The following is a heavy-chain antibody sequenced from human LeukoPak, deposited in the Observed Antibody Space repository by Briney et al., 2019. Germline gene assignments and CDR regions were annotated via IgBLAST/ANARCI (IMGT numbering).Heavy chain of an antibody. CDR1: GYTFSSYG. J-gene: IGHJ5*02. Sequence: ASVKISCKAYGYTFSSYGISWVRQGPGQGLEWMGWISAYNGNTNYAQKLQGRVTMTTDTSTSTAYMELRSLRSDDTAVYYCARDLNHGGKGFDPWGQGTLVTVSS. CDR3: ARDLNHGGKGFDP. V-gene: IGHV1-18*01. CDR2: ISAYNGNT. D-gene: IGHD4-23*01.